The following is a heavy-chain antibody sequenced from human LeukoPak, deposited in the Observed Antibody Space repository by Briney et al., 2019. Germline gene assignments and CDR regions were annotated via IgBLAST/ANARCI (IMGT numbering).Heavy chain of an antibody. CDR1: GYSFTSYW. CDR3: ARGYCSDGSCYDAFDI. CDR2: IYPGDSDT. D-gene: IGHD2-15*01. V-gene: IGHV5-51*01. J-gene: IGHJ3*02. Sequence: GESLKISCKGSGYSFTSYWSGWLRQMPGKGLEWMGIIYPGDSDTRYSPSFQGHVTISADKSISTAYLQWSSLKASDTAMYYCARGYCSDGSCYDAFDIWGQGTMVTVSS.